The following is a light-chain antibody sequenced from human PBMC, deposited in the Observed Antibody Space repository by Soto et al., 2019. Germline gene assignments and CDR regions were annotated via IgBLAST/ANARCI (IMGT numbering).Light chain of an antibody. CDR1: QSVSSY. CDR2: GAS. Sequence: EIVLTQSPGSLSLSPGERATLSCRASQSVSSYLAWYQQRPGQAPRLLIYGASNRATGFPDRFSGSGSGTDVSLTISRLEPEDSAVYYCQQYSSPPRTFGQGTKVEIK. CDR3: QQYSSPPRT. J-gene: IGKJ1*01. V-gene: IGKV3-20*01.